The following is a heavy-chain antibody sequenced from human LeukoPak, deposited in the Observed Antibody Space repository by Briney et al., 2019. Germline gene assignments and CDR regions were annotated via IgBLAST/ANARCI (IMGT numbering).Heavy chain of an antibody. D-gene: IGHD4-11*01. CDR3: ARGDYSGPLDY. CDR2: IIPIFGTA. V-gene: IGHV1-69*05. Sequence: SVTVSCTASGGTFSSYAISWVRQAPGQGLEWMGGIIPIFGTANYAQKFQGRVTITTDESTSTAYMELSSLRSEDTAVYYCARGDYSGPLDYWGQGTLVTVSS. J-gene: IGHJ4*02. CDR1: GGTFSSYA.